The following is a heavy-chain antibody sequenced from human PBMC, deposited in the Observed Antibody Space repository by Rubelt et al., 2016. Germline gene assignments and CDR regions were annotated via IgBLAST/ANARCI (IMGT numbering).Heavy chain of an antibody. CDR1: GYSFTSYW. CDR3: ARVTTVTNDNWFDP. J-gene: IGHJ5*02. V-gene: IGHV5-51*01. Sequence: EVQLVQSGAEVKKPGESLKISCKGSGYSFTSYWIGWVRQMPGKGLEWMGIIYPGDSDTRYSPAVQVQVTVAADKSISTAYLQWSSLKASDTAMYYCARVTTVTNDNWFDPWGQGTLVTVSS. D-gene: IGHD4-17*01. CDR2: IYPGDSDT.